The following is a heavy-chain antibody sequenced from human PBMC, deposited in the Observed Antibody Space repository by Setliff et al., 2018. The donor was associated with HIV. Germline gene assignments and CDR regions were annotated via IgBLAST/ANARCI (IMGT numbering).Heavy chain of an antibody. CDR1: GYYFTNYW. CDR3: ARLRPMVRGDIGGCYY. CDR2: IYPGDSDT. D-gene: IGHD3-10*01. Sequence: PGASLTLSCKGSGYYFTNYWIAWVRQMPGKGLEWMGIIYPGDSDTRYSPSFQGQVTISADKSINTAYLQWSSLKASDTAMYYCARLRPMVRGDIGGCYYWGQGTPVTVSS. V-gene: IGHV5-51*01. J-gene: IGHJ4*02.